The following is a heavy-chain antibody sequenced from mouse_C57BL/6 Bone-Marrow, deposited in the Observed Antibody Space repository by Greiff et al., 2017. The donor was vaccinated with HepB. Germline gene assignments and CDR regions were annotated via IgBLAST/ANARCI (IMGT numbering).Heavy chain of an antibody. V-gene: IGHV14-3*01. Sequence: VQLQQSVAELVRPGASVKLSCTASGFNIKNTYMHWVKQRPEQGLEWIGRIDPANGNTKYAPKFQGKATITADTSSNTAYLQLSSLTSEDTAIYYCARGFYYGYDEDYFDYWGQGTTLTASS. CDR3: ARGFYYGYDEDYFDY. CDR1: GFNIKNTY. D-gene: IGHD2-2*01. CDR2: IDPANGNT. J-gene: IGHJ2*01.